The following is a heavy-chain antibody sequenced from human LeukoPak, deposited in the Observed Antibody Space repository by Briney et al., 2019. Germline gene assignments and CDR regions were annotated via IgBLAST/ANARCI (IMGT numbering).Heavy chain of an antibody. D-gene: IGHD3-16*02. Sequence: GGSLRLSCEASGFTFSSYAMSWVRQAPGKGLEWVSAISGSGGSTYYADSVKGRFTISRDNSKNTLYLQMNSLRAEDTAVYCCAGLSYDYVWGSYRPVGYFQHWGQGTLVTVSS. CDR2: ISGSGGST. J-gene: IGHJ1*01. V-gene: IGHV3-23*01. CDR3: AGLSYDYVWGSYRPVGYFQH. CDR1: GFTFSSYA.